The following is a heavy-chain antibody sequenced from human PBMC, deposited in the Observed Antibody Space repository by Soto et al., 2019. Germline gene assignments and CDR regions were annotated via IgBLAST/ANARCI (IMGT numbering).Heavy chain of an antibody. Sequence: PAETLARSCPVSGVSISSSSYYCGGICETPGKGLEWIGTIYFSGSTYYNTSLKSRVTISVDRCKNQFYLNLTSVTDADTALYYCARQGSCWAPRTLDTASS. CDR2: IYFSGST. V-gene: IGHV4-39*01. CDR3: ARQGSC. J-gene: IGHJ4*02. CDR1: GVSISSSSYY.